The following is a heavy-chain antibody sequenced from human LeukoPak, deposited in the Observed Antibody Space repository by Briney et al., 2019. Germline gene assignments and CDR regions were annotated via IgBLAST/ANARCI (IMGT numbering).Heavy chain of an antibody. J-gene: IGHJ3*02. CDR1: GFTFRDYY. CDR2: MYFNSGAT. V-gene: IGHV1-2*02. Sequence: GASVRVSCKASGFTFRDYYVQWVRQVPGHGLEWVGWMYFNSGATRYAPKFQGRVTLTGDTSINTVYMELVSLGSDDTAMYYCAREGSSASGQDWYAFDIWGQETMVTVSS. D-gene: IGHD5-12*01. CDR3: AREGSSASGQDWYAFDI.